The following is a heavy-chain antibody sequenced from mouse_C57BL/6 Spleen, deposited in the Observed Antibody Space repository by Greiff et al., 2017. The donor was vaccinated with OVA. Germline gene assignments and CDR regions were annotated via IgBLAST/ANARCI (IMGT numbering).Heavy chain of an antibody. CDR2: IDPSDSYT. V-gene: IGHV1-50*01. D-gene: IGHD4-1*01. CDR3: ARGQANWVLYAMDY. Sequence: VQLQQSGAELVKPGASVKLSCKASGYTFTSYWMQWVKQRPGQGLEWIGEIDPSDSYTNYNQKFKGKATLTVDTSSSTAYMQLSSLTSEDSAVYYCARGQANWVLYAMDYWGQGTSVTVSS. J-gene: IGHJ4*01. CDR1: GYTFTSYW.